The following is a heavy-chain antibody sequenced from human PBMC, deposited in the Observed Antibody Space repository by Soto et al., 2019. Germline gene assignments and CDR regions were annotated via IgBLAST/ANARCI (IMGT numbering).Heavy chain of an antibody. CDR2: INRDGSVQ. CDR3: ARDLSPRCTSYCVDAVDF. V-gene: IGHV3-7*04. D-gene: IGHD3-10*02. J-gene: IGHJ3*01. Sequence: EVQLVESGGGLVQPGGSLRLSCAASGFTLSTFWMTWVRQAPGKGLEWVANINRDGSVQNCVDSVEGRFTISRDNAKKSPSREMGSRIAEAAAVYYCARDLSPRCTSYCVDAVDFWGPGTMVTVSS. CDR1: GFTLSTFW.